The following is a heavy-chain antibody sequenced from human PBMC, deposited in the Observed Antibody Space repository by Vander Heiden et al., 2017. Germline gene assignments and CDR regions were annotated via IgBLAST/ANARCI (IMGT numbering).Heavy chain of an antibody. CDR1: GGTFSSYA. D-gene: IGHD3-22*01. CDR3: AIASYDDSSGYSPS. CDR2: IIPILGIA. Sequence: QVQLVQSGAEVKKPGSSVKVSCKASGGTFSSYAISWVRQAPGQGLEWMGGIIPILGIANYAQKVQGRVTITADKSTSTAYRELRSMRSEDTAVYYFAIASYDDSSGYSPSWGQGTMVTVYS. V-gene: IGHV1-69*10. J-gene: IGHJ4*02.